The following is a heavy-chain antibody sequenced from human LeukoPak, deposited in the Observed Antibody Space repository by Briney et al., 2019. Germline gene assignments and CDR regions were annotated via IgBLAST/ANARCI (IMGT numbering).Heavy chain of an antibody. CDR3: ARDDYRGVTNFDP. J-gene: IGHJ5*02. CDR1: GGSISPYF. D-gene: IGHD3-10*01. V-gene: IGHV4-59*01. Sequence: SETLSLTCTVSGGSISPYFWSWMRQTPGRGLEWIGYISYTGSTNYNPALKSRVTISVDTSKNQFSLQLTSVTAADTAVYYCARDDYRGVTNFDPWGQGTLVTVSS. CDR2: ISYTGST.